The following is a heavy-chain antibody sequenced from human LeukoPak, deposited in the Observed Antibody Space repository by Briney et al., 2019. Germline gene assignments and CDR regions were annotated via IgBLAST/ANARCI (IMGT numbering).Heavy chain of an antibody. CDR2: IYISWST. CDR1: GGSISYYY. Sequence: KPSETLSLTCTVSGGSISYYYWSWIRQPAGGGLDGIGRIYISWSTNYTHSLKSRVTISIDKSNNQFFLKLNSVTAADTAVYYCARESPTYSSGWYKDFWGQGTLVTVSS. D-gene: IGHD6-19*01. CDR3: ARESPTYSSGWYKDF. J-gene: IGHJ4*02. V-gene: IGHV4-4*07.